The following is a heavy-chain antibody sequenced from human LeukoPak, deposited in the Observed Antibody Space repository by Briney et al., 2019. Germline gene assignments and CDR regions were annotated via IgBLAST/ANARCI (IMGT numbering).Heavy chain of an antibody. CDR2: ISYDGSNK. V-gene: IGHV3-30*03. J-gene: IGHJ5*02. CDR1: GFTFSSFS. CDR3: ARGVNWFDP. Sequence: GGSLRLSCAATGFTFSSFSMHWVRQAPGKGLEWVAVISYDGSNKYYADSVKGRFAISRDNAKNSLYLQMNSLRAEDTALYYCARGVNWFDPWGQGTLVTVSS.